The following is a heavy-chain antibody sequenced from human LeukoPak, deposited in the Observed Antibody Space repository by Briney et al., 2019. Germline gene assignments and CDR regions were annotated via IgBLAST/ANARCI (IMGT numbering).Heavy chain of an antibody. V-gene: IGHV4-61*08. CDR3: ASSPGRWEPFDY. CDR2: IYYSGST. CDR1: GGSISSGDYY. D-gene: IGHD1-26*01. Sequence: SETLSLTCTVSGGSISSGDYYWSWIRQPPGKGLEWIGYIYYSGSTNYNPSLKSRVTISVDTSKNQFSLKLSSVTAADTAVYYCASSPGRWEPFDYWGQGTLVTVSS. J-gene: IGHJ4*02.